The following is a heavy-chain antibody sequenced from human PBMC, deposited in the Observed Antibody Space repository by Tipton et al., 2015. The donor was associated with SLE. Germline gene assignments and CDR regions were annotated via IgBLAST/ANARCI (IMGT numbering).Heavy chain of an antibody. CDR2: VYYSGST. D-gene: IGHD7-27*01. CDR1: GGSISSSSYY. V-gene: IGHV4-39*07. J-gene: IGHJ3*02. Sequence: TLSLTCIVSGGSISSSSYYWGWIRQPPGKGLEWIGSVYYSGSTNYNPSLKSRLTISVDTSKNQFSLKLSSVTAADTAVYYCARFPPNWGDAFDIWGQGTMVTVSS. CDR3: ARFPPNWGDAFDI.